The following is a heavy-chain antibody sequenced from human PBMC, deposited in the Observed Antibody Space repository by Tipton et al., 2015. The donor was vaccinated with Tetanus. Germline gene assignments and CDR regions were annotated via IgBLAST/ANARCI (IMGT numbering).Heavy chain of an antibody. Sequence: TLSLTCAVYGGSFSGYYWSWIRQPPGKGLEWIGEINHSGSTNYNPSLKSRVTISVDTPKNQFSLKLSSVTAADTAVYYCARGSRNCSSTSCTYYYGMDVWGQGTTVTVSS. CDR2: INHSGST. V-gene: IGHV4-34*01. CDR1: GGSFSGYY. D-gene: IGHD2-2*01. J-gene: IGHJ6*02. CDR3: ARGSRNCSSTSCTYYYGMDV.